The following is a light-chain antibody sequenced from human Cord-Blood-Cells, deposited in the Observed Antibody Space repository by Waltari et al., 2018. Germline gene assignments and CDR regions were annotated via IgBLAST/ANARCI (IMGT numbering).Light chain of an antibody. CDR2: GAS. CDR1: QSVSSSY. J-gene: IGKJ1*01. V-gene: IGKV3-20*01. Sequence: EIVLTQSPGTLSLSPGERAPLSCRASQSVSSSYLAWYQQKPGQAPSLLIYGASSRATGIPDRFSGSGSGTDFTLTISRLEPEDFAVYYCQQYGSSPGTFGQGTKVEIK. CDR3: QQYGSSPGT.